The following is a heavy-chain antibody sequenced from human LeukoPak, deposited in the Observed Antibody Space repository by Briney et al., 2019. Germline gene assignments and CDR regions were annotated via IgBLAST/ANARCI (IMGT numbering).Heavy chain of an antibody. J-gene: IGHJ4*02. CDR2: IIPSFGKT. D-gene: IGHD3-22*01. CDR1: GGSFSTYG. Sequence: SVKVSCKASGGSFSTYGFNWVRQAPGQGLEWMGGIIPSFGKTNYAQKFQGRVTITADESTSTAYMELSSLRSDDTAVYYCAREKSSGSAFYFDYWGQGTLVTVSS. CDR3: AREKSSGSAFYFDY. V-gene: IGHV1-69*13.